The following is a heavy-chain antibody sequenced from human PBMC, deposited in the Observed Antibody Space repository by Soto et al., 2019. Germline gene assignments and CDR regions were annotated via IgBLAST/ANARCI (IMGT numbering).Heavy chain of an antibody. Sequence: SETLSLTCTVSGGSIISGGYYWSWIRQHPGKGLEWIGYIYYSGSTYYNPSLKSRVTISVDTSKNQFSLKLSSVTAADTAVYYCARGFTMVRGAPGYYYGMDVWGQGTTVTVSS. CDR3: ARGFTMVRGAPGYYYGMDV. V-gene: IGHV4-31*03. CDR2: IYYSGST. CDR1: GGSIISGGYY. J-gene: IGHJ6*02. D-gene: IGHD3-10*01.